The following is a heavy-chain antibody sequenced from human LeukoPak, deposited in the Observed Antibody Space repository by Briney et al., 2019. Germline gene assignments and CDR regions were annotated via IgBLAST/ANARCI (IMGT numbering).Heavy chain of an antibody. CDR1: GLTFSSYA. V-gene: IGHV3-23*01. J-gene: IGHJ4*02. D-gene: IGHD3-9*01. Sequence: GGSLRLSGAASGLTFSSYAMSWVRKAPGKGLEWFSAIIGRGGSTYYADPVKGRFPISRDNSKNPLYLQMNSLRAEDTAVYYCAPRMGDLLRYFDWLGDYWGQGTLVTVSS. CDR2: IIGRGGST. CDR3: APRMGDLLRYFDWLGDY.